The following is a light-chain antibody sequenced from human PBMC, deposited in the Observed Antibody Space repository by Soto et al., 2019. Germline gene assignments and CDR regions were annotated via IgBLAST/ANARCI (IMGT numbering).Light chain of an antibody. Sequence: QSALTQPASVSGSPGQSITISCSGTLSDFAVYDYVSWYQQHPGKAPKLMLYGVSKRPSGVSDRFSGSKSGYRASLTISGLQAEDEADYYCSSHTTTGTLQVFGTGTKVTVL. CDR2: GVS. CDR1: LSDFAVYDY. V-gene: IGLV2-14*01. CDR3: SSHTTTGTLQV. J-gene: IGLJ1*01.